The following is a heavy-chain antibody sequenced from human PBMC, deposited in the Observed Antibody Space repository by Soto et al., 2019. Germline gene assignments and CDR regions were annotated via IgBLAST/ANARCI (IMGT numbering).Heavy chain of an antibody. CDR3: ARARNLLTGYYKGGFYYFDY. CDR1: GDSNSSYY. V-gene: IGHV4-59*01. D-gene: IGHD3-9*01. J-gene: IGHJ4*02. Sequence: PSETLSLTCTVSGDSNSSYYWSWIRQPPGKGLEWIGYISYSGSTTYNPSLKSRVTISLHTSKNQFSLTLNSVTAADTAVYYCARARNLLTGYYKGGFYYFDYWGQGTLVTVSS. CDR2: ISYSGST.